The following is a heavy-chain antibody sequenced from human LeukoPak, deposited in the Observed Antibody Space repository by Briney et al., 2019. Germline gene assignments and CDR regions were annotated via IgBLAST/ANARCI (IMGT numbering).Heavy chain of an antibody. CDR3: ARAEGYCSCGRCYSDPYYFDY. CDR1: GFTFSDYY. D-gene: IGHD2-15*01. Sequence: GGSLRLSCAASGFTFSDYYMSWIRQAPGKGLEWVSYISSSGSTIYYADSVKGRFTISRDNAKNSLYLQKNSLRAEDTAVYYCARAEGYCSCGRCYSDPYYFDYWGQGTLVTVSS. J-gene: IGHJ4*02. CDR2: ISSSGSTI. V-gene: IGHV3-11*01.